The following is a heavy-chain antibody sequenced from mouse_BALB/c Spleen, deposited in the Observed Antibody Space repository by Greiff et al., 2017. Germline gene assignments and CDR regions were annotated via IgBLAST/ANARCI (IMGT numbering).Heavy chain of an antibody. J-gene: IGHJ3*01. D-gene: IGHD4-1*01. V-gene: IGHV2-9*02. CDR3: ARGGANWPFAY. CDR1: GFSLTSYG. CDR2: IWAGGST. Sequence: QVQLKESGPGLVAPSQSLSITCTVSGFSLTSYGVHWVRQPPGKGLEWLGVIWAGGSTNYNSALMSRLSISKDNSKSQVFLKMNSLQTDDTAMYYCARGGANWPFAYWGQGTLVTVSA.